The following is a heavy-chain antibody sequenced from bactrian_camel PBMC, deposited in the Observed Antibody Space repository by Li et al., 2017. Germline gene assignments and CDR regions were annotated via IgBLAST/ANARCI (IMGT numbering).Heavy chain of an antibody. Sequence: DVQLVESGGGLVQPGGSLRLSCAASGFTFDDYAMDWIRQAPGKGLEWVSRITGGITSTYYAGSVKGRFTISRDNAQSTVYLQMNGLRSEDTAHYYCATDVNGYPVYWGQGTQVTVS. D-gene: IGHD1*01. CDR2: ITGGITST. CDR3: ATDVNGYPVY. CDR1: GFTFDDYA. J-gene: IGHJ4*01. V-gene: IGHV3-1*01.